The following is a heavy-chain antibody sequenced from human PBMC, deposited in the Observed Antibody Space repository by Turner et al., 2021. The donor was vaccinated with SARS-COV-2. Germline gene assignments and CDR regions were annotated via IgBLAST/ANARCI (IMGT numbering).Heavy chain of an antibody. J-gene: IGHJ5*02. CDR3: ARLNYDFWSCYYREWFDP. CDR2: IYYSGST. D-gene: IGHD3-3*01. V-gene: IGHV4-59*01. CDR1: SGYISSYY. Sequence: QVQLQESGPGLVKPSETLSLTCTVSSGYISSYYWSWIRQPPGKGLEWIGYIYYSGSTNYNPSLKSRVTISVDTSKNQFSLKLSSATAADTAVYYCARLNYDFWSCYYREWFDPWGQGTLVTVSS.